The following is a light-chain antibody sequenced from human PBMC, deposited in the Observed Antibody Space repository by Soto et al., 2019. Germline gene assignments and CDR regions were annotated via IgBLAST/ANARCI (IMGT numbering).Light chain of an antibody. J-gene: IGKJ1*01. CDR3: QQYNNWPPDRT. Sequence: EIVMTQPPATLSVSPGERATLSCRASQSVGSNLAWYQQKPGQAPRLLIYGASTRATGIPARFSGSGSGTEFTLTISSLQSEDFAIYFCQQYNNWPPDRTFGQGTNIEIK. CDR1: QSVGSN. CDR2: GAS. V-gene: IGKV3-15*01.